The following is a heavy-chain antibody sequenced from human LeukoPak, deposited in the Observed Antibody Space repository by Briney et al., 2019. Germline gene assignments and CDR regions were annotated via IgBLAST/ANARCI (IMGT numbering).Heavy chain of an antibody. CDR1: GFTFSDYY. CDR3: ARVKDTAMALLDY. J-gene: IGHJ4*02. Sequence: PGGSLRLSCAASGFTFSDYYMSWIRQAPGKGLEWVSYISSGSSTIYYADSVKGRFTISRDNAKNSLYLQMNSLRAEDTAVYYCARVKDTAMALLDYWGQGTLVTVSS. D-gene: IGHD5-18*01. CDR2: ISSGSSTI. V-gene: IGHV3-11*04.